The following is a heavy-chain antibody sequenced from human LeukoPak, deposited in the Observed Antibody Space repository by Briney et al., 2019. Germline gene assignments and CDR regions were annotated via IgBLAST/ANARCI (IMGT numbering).Heavy chain of an antibody. CDR1: GVSITSGAYY. J-gene: IGHJ4*02. CDR2: VYYSGSI. Sequence: PSETLPLTCTVSGVSITSGAYYWGWIRQPPGKGLEWIGSVYYSGSIHYNPSLKSRVTISSDTSKNQFFLKLSSVTAADTAVYYCARLRGYSYAGDYWGQGSLVTVSS. D-gene: IGHD5-18*01. V-gene: IGHV4-39*07. CDR3: ARLRGYSYAGDY.